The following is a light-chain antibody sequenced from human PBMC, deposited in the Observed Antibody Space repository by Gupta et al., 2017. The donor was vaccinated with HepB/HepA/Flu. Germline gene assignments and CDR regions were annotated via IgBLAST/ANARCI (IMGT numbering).Light chain of an antibody. CDR3: QQYYTTPLT. J-gene: IGKJ4*01. V-gene: IGKV4-1*01. CDR1: QSLLYNNRNS. CDR2: WAS. Sequence: DIVMPQSPDSLTVSLGERATIHCKSSQSLLYNNRNSLGWYQQKPGQPPKLLIYWASTRQSGVPDRFSGSGSGSHFTLTISSLHAEDVAVYYCQQYYTTPLTFGGGTTVEIK.